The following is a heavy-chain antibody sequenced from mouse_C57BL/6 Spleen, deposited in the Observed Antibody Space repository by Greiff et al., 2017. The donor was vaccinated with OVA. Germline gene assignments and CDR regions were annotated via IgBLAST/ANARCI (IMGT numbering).Heavy chain of an antibody. Sequence: VQLQESGAELVRPGASVTLSCKASGYTFTDYEMHWVKQTPVHGLEWIGAIDPETGGTAYNQKFKGKAILTAAKSSSTAYMELRSLTSEDSAVYDCLYGNSYNYYAMDYWGQGTSVTVSS. CDR1: GYTFTDYE. D-gene: IGHD1-1*01. V-gene: IGHV1-15*01. CDR3: LYGNSYNYYAMDY. CDR2: IDPETGGT. J-gene: IGHJ4*01.